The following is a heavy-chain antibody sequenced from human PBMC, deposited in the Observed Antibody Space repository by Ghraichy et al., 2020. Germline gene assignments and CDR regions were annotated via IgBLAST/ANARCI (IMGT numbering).Heavy chain of an antibody. J-gene: IGHJ2*01. CDR3: AKAPYYYDSSGPGPFWYFDL. CDR2: ISGSGGST. Sequence: GGSLRLSCAASGFTFSSYAMSWVRQAPGKGLEWVSAISGSGGSTYYADSVKGRFTISRDNSKNTLYLQMNSLRAEDTAVYYCAKAPYYYDSSGPGPFWYFDLWGRCTLVTVSS. CDR1: GFTFSSYA. D-gene: IGHD3-22*01. V-gene: IGHV3-23*01.